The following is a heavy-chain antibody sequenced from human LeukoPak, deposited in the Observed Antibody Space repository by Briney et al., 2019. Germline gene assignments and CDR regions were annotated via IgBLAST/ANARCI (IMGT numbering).Heavy chain of an antibody. Sequence: ASVKVSCKASGYTFTGYYMHWVRQAPGQGLEWMGWINPNSGGTNYAQRFQGRVTMTRGTSISTAYMELSRLRSDDTAVYYCARDNGGMITDSWGQGTLVTVSS. CDR3: ARDNGGMITDS. D-gene: IGHD3-16*01. V-gene: IGHV1-2*02. CDR2: INPNSGGT. J-gene: IGHJ5*02. CDR1: GYTFTGYY.